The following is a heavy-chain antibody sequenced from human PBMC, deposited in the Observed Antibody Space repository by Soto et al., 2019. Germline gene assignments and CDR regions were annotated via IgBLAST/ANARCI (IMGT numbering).Heavy chain of an antibody. CDR1: GYTFTSYD. D-gene: IGHD3-9*01. CDR2: MNPNSGNT. J-gene: IGHJ4*02. Sequence: QVQLVQSGAEVKKPGASVKVSCKASGYTFTSYDINWVRQASGQGLEWMGWMNPNSGNTGYAQKFQGRVTMTRNTSISTAYMELSSLRSEDTAVYYCARGRGILTGGGFGPDYWGQGTLVTVSS. V-gene: IGHV1-8*01. CDR3: ARGRGILTGGGFGPDY.